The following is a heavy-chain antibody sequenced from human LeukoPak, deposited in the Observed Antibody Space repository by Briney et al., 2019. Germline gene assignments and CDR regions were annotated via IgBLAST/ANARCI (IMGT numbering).Heavy chain of an antibody. Sequence: RGGSLTLSCSASGFAFSAYIWHWVRQARGWGLEWVSGISGSGGGTYYADSVKGRLTISRDNSKNTLYLQMNSLRAEDTARYYCPKDRTPSGGAEGYWGQGTLVTVSA. J-gene: IGHJ4*02. CDR3: PKDRTPSGGAEGY. V-gene: IGHV3-23*01. D-gene: IGHD3-10*01. CDR2: ISGSGGGT. CDR1: GFAFSAYI.